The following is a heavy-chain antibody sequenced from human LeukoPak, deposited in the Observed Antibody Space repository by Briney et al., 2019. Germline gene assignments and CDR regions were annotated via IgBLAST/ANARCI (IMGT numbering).Heavy chain of an antibody. Sequence: GASVKVSCKASGYTFTSYDINWVRQATGQGLEWMGWMNPNSGNTGYAQKFQGRVTITRNTSISTAYMELSSLRSEDTAVYYCARSRVVPAAIPFNWFDPWGQGTLVTVSS. CDR2: MNPNSGNT. J-gene: IGHJ5*02. V-gene: IGHV1-8*03. D-gene: IGHD2-2*02. CDR3: ARSRVVPAAIPFNWFDP. CDR1: GYTFTSYD.